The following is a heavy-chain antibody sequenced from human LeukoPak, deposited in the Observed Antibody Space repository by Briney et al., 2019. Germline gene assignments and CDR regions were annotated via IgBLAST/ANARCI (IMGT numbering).Heavy chain of an antibody. D-gene: IGHD6-25*01. CDR1: GYTFTSYY. Sequence: GASVKVSCKASGYTFTSYYMHWVRQAPGQGLKWMGIINPSGGSTSYAQKFQGRVTMTRDTSTSTVYMELSSLRSEDTAVYYCARSGRRQYGMDVWGQGTTVTVSS. J-gene: IGHJ6*02. CDR3: ARSGRRQYGMDV. V-gene: IGHV1-46*01. CDR2: INPSGGST.